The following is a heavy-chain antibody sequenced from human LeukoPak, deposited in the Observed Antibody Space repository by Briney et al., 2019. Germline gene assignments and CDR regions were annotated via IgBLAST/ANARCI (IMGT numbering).Heavy chain of an antibody. J-gene: IGHJ4*02. Sequence: PGGSLRLSCAASGFTFSSYAMSWVRQAPGNGLEWVSAISAGGGSTYYADSVKGRFTISRDNSKNTLYLQMNSLRAEDTAVYYCAKDRVGAYPDYFDYWGQGTLVTVSS. V-gene: IGHV3-23*01. D-gene: IGHD1-26*01. CDR3: AKDRVGAYPDYFDY. CDR1: GFTFSSYA. CDR2: ISAGGGST.